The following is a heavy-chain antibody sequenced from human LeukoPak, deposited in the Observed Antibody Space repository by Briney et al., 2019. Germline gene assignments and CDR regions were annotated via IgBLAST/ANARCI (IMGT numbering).Heavy chain of an antibody. J-gene: IGHJ6*03. D-gene: IGHD5-18*01. CDR1: GGSLSGYY. CDR2: IKHSGST. Sequence: SETLSLTCDVFGGSLSGYYCSWIRQPPGKELEWIGEIKHSGSTNYNPSLQSRVSMSVDTSKNQFSLRLTSVTAADTAVYYCARASTAHYYYMDVWGKGTTVTVSS. V-gene: IGHV4-34*01. CDR3: ARASTAHYYYMDV.